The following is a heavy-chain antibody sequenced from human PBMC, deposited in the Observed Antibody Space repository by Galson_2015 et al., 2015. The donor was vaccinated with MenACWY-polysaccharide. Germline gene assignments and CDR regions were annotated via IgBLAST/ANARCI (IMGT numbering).Heavy chain of an antibody. CDR3: ARVLKGLVGATPDY. CDR2: ISSGGTI. Sequence: SLRISCAASGFTFSSYSMNWVRQAPGKGLEWVSYISSGGTIYYADSVKGRFTISRDNAKNSLYLQMNSLRDDDTAVYYCARVLKGLVGATPDYWGQGTLTTVSS. D-gene: IGHD1-26*01. CDR1: GFTFSSYS. V-gene: IGHV3-48*02. J-gene: IGHJ4*02.